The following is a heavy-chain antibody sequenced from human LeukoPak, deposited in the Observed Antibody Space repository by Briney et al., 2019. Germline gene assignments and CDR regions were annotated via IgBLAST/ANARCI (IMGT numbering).Heavy chain of an antibody. V-gene: IGHV4-59*01. CDR2: THDSGTT. J-gene: IGHJ3*01. Sequence: PSETLSLTCTVSGDSITNYYWSWIRRPAWKALEWVGYTHDSGTTKYNPSFRSRLTMSVDASRRQFSLNLIAVTAADTAVYYCARDSRPGYLDVLDLWGQGTMVTVSS. CDR1: GDSITNYY. D-gene: IGHD6-13*01. CDR3: ARDSRPGYLDVLDL.